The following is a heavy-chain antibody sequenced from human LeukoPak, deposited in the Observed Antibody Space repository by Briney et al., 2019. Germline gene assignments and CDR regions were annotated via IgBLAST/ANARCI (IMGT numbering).Heavy chain of an antibody. CDR3: ARRLGYCSSTSCYTLDY. Sequence: GESLKISCKGSGYSFTSYWIGWVRQMPGKGLEWMGIIYPGDSDTRYGPSFQGQVTISADKSISTAYLQWSSLKASDTAMYYCARRLGYCSSTSCYTLDYWGQGTLVTVSS. V-gene: IGHV5-51*01. J-gene: IGHJ4*02. D-gene: IGHD2-2*02. CDR2: IYPGDSDT. CDR1: GYSFTSYW.